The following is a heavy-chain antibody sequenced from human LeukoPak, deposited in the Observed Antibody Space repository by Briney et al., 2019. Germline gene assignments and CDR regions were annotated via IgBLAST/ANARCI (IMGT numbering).Heavy chain of an antibody. D-gene: IGHD2-2*01. Sequence: PGGSLRLSCAASGFTFSSYAMSWVRQAPGKGLEWVSAISGSGGSTYYADSVKGRFTISRDNSKNTLCLQMNSLRAEDTAVYYCAKHSGCSSTSCFHPYNWFDPWGQGTLVTVSS. CDR3: AKHSGCSSTSCFHPYNWFDP. CDR1: GFTFSSYA. CDR2: ISGSGGST. J-gene: IGHJ5*02. V-gene: IGHV3-23*01.